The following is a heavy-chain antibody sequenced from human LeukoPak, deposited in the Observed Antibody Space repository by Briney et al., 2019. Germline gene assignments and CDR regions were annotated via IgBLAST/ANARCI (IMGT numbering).Heavy chain of an antibody. CDR2: LNPNSGNT. CDR1: GYTFTNYD. J-gene: IGHJ4*02. V-gene: IGHV1-8*03. CDR3: ARSHSMIVVAPFDY. Sequence: ASVKVSCKASGYTFTNYDINWVRQATGQGLEWMGWLNPNSGNTGYAQKFQGRVTITRDTSINTAYMELSSLRSEDTAVYYCARSHSMIVVAPFDYWGQGTLVTVSS. D-gene: IGHD3-22*01.